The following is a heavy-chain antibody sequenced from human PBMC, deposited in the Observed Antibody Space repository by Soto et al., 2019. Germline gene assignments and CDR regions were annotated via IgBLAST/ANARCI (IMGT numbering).Heavy chain of an antibody. J-gene: IGHJ4*02. CDR2: IWYDGSNR. CDR3: VRGVGTGDCHSRESPPAGAGYCDY. Sequence: QVHLVESGGGVVQPGRSLRLSCAASGFTFSSYGMHWVRQAPGKGLEWVAVIWYDGSNRYYADSVKGRFTISRDNSKNRVSMHMNNPRTADTVEYYSVRGVGTGDCHSRESPPAGAGYCDYWGQGTLVTVSS. CDR1: GFTFSSYG. V-gene: IGHV3-33*01. D-gene: IGHD2-21*02.